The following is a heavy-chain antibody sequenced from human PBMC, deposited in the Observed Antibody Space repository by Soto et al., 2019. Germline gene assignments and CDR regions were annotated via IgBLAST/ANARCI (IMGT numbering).Heavy chain of an antibody. CDR3: ATVRLTTSFGVVILAGYSFEY. CDR2: FDPEDGET. V-gene: IGHV1-24*01. D-gene: IGHD3-3*01. CDR1: GSTLIESS. Sequence: ASVKVSCKVSGSTLIESSIHWVRQAPGKGLEWMGGFDPEDGETIYAQKFQGRVTMTEDTTTDTAYMELSSLRSDDTAVYYCATVRLTTSFGVVILAGYSFEYWGQGSLVT. J-gene: IGHJ4*02.